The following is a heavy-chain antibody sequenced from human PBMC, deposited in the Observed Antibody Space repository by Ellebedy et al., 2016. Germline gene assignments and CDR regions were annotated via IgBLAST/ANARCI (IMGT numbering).Heavy chain of an antibody. V-gene: IGHV3-15*07. J-gene: IGHJ5*02. CDR2: IQRKTDGGKT. Sequence: GGSLRLSCAASGFTFNNAWMNAWMNWVRQAPGKGLEWVGRIQRKTDGGKTDYAAPVKGRFTISRDDSKNTLYLQMTSLKTDDTAVYYCRGEVAGIISWGQGTLVTGSS. CDR3: RGEVAGIIS. CDR1: GFTFNNAWMNAW. D-gene: IGHD6-19*01.